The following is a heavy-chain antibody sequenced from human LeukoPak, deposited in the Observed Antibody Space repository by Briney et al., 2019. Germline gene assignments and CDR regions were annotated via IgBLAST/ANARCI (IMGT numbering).Heavy chain of an antibody. CDR2: IKQDGSET. J-gene: IGHJ4*02. V-gene: IGHV3-7*01. Sequence: GESLRLSCAASGFTFSNYWMSWVRQAPGKGLEWVANIKQDGSETYYVDSVKGRFTISRDNAKNSLFLQMNSLTAEDTAVYYCARKGGTRGPLNYWGQGTLVTASS. CDR1: GFTFSNYW. D-gene: IGHD2-8*01. CDR3: ARKGGTRGPLNY.